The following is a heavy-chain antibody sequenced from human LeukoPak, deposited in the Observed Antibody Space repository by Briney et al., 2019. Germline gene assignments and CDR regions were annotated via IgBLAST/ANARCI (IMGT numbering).Heavy chain of an antibody. J-gene: IGHJ4*02. Sequence: GASVKVSCKASGYTFTSYGISWVRQAPGQGLEWMGGIIPIFGTANYAQKFQGRVTITTDESTSTAYMELSSLRSEDTAVYYCARDRADSSGYYYRFDYWGQGTLVTVSS. CDR1: GYTFTSYG. D-gene: IGHD3-22*01. CDR3: ARDRADSSGYYYRFDY. CDR2: IIPIFGTA. V-gene: IGHV1-69*05.